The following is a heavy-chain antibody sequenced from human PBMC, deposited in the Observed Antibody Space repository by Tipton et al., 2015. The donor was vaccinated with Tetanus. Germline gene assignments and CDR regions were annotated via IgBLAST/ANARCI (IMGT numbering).Heavy chain of an antibody. CDR1: GYRFSDHF. V-gene: IGHV1-2*06. J-gene: IGHJ4*02. Sequence: LVQSGAEVKKPGASVRVSCEASGYRFSDHFIHWVRQSPGLGLEWMGRINPNDGVTGFAQKFQGRVTLTRDMSITTVYMDLIRLTSDDTAVYYCARGDGYYFGSENYRYSFDYWGQGTLVTVSS. CDR3: ARGDGYYFGSENYRYSFDY. D-gene: IGHD3-10*01. CDR2: INPNDGVT.